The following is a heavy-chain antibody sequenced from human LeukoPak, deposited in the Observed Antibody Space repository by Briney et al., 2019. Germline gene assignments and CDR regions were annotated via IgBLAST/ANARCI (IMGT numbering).Heavy chain of an antibody. Sequence: GGSLRLSCEGSAFIFSGHWMNWARQTPGKGLEWVASIKEDGSERQYVDSVKGRFSISRDNTKGSLFLQLNSLRAEDTAVYYCAKMPTPHYYGSGSYRNWFDPWGQGTLVTVSS. D-gene: IGHD3-10*01. V-gene: IGHV3-7*03. CDR2: IKEDGSER. J-gene: IGHJ5*02. CDR3: AKMPTPHYYGSGSYRNWFDP. CDR1: AFIFSGHW.